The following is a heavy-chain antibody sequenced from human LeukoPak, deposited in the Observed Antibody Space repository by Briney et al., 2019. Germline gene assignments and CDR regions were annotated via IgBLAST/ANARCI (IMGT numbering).Heavy chain of an antibody. CDR3: ARWDIVVVPAAGFDY. D-gene: IGHD2-2*01. V-gene: IGHV1-2*02. J-gene: IGHJ4*02. CDR2: INPNSGGT. Sequence: GASVKVSCKASVYTSTGYYMHWVRQAPGQGLEWMEWINPNSGGTNYAQKFRGRVTMTRDTSISTAYMELSRLRSDDTAVYYCARWDIVVVPAAGFDYWGQGTLVTVSS. CDR1: VYTSTGYY.